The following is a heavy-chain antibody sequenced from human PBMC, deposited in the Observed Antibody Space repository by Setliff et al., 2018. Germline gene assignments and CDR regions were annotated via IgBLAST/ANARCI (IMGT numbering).Heavy chain of an antibody. V-gene: IGHV4-4*07. CDR1: GASIDSHF. Sequence: SETLSLTCTVSGASIDSHFWSWVRQPAGKGLEWIGRLHPRGTTNYNPSLRSRLTMSIDTSKNQVSLVLTSVTAADTALYYCAQDRSTVTPSFSYYMDVWGKGAAVTVSS. J-gene: IGHJ6*03. CDR3: AQDRSTVTPSFSYYMDV. CDR2: LHPRGTT. D-gene: IGHD4-17*01.